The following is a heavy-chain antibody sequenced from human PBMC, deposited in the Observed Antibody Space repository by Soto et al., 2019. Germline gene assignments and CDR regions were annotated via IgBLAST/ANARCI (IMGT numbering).Heavy chain of an antibody. CDR3: AAPRVWGSHRYFDY. Sequence: ASVKVSCKVSGYTLTELSMHWVRQAPGKGLEWMGGFDPEDGETIYAQKFQGRVTRTEDTSTDTAYMELSSLRSEDTAVYYCAAPRVWGSHRYFDYWGQGTLVTVSS. CDR1: GYTLTELS. J-gene: IGHJ4*02. CDR2: FDPEDGET. D-gene: IGHD3-16*02. V-gene: IGHV1-24*01.